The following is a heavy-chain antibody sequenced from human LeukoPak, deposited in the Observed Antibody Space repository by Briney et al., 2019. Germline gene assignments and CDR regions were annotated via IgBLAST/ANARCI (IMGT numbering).Heavy chain of an antibody. V-gene: IGHV3-9*01. CDR2: ISWNSGTI. Sequence: GRSLRLSCAASGFTFDGYAMHWVRQAPGKGLEWVSGISWNSGTIGYADSVKGRFTISRDNAKNSLYLQMNSLRAEDTALYYCAKEGDGYNYFDYWGQGTLVTVSS. CDR1: GFTFDGYA. CDR3: AKEGDGYNYFDY. J-gene: IGHJ4*02. D-gene: IGHD5-24*01.